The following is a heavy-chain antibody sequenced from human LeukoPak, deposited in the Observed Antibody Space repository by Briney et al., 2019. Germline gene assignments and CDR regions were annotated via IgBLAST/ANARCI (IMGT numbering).Heavy chain of an antibody. D-gene: IGHD3-3*01. V-gene: IGHV1-18*01. CDR3: ARDRMVLGVVTRDDY. J-gene: IGHJ4*02. CDR2: ISPYNGNA. Sequence: ASVKVSCKASGYTFTSYGISWVRQAPGQGLEWMGWISPYNGNANYAQKLQGRVTMTTDTSTSTAYKELRSLRSDDTAVYYCARDRMVLGVVTRDDYWGQGTLVTVSS. CDR1: GYTFTSYG.